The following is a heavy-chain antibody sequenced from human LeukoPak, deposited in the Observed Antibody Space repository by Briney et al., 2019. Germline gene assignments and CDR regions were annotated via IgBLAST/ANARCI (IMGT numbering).Heavy chain of an antibody. J-gene: IGHJ5*02. D-gene: IGHD2-2*01. V-gene: IGHV1-69*01. CDR2: IIPIFGTA. CDR3: ARDARHRYCSSTTCYRGWLDP. Sequence: ASVKVSCKASRCTFSSYAISWVRQAPGQGLEWMGGIIPIFGTAYYAQKFQGRVTITADESTSTAYMELSSLRSEDTAVYYCARDARHRYCSSTTCYRGWLDPWGQGTLVTVSS. CDR1: RCTFSSYA.